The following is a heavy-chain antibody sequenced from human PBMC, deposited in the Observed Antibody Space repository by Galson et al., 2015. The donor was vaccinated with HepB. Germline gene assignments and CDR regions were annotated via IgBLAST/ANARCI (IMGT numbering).Heavy chain of an antibody. J-gene: IGHJ4*02. CDR1: GFTFSSYG. Sequence: SLRLSCAASGFTFSSYGMHWVRQAPGKGLEWVAVIWYDGSNKYYADSVKGRFTISRDNSKNTLYLQMNSLRAEDTAVYYCARDATVTYYFDYWGQGTLVTVSS. CDR3: ARDATVTYYFDY. V-gene: IGHV3-33*01. D-gene: IGHD4-17*01. CDR2: IWYDGSNK.